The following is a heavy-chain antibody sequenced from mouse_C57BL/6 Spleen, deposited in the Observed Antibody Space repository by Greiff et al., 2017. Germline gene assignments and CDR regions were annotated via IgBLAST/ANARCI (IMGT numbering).Heavy chain of an antibody. CDR2: IYPGDGDT. CDR1: GYAFSSSW. D-gene: IGHD2-2*01. Sequence: VKLVESGPELVKPGASVKISCKASGYAFSSSWMNWVKQRPGKGLEWIGRIYPGDGDTNYNGKFKGKATLTADKSSSTAYMQLSSLTSVVSEVSAGARATMVTTGGHYFDYWGQGTTLTVSS. V-gene: IGHV1-82*01. CDR3: ARATMVTTGGHYFDY. J-gene: IGHJ2*01.